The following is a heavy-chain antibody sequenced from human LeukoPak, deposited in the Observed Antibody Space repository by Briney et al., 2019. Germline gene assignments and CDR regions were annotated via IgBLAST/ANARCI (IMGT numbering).Heavy chain of an antibody. D-gene: IGHD1-14*01. J-gene: IGHJ4*02. CDR1: GFSLSTNGVG. V-gene: IGHV2-5*01. CDR3: AHTFNGNPHFDY. Sequence: SGPTLVNPTQTLTLTCTFSGFSLSTNGVGVGWIRQPPGKALEWLALFYWNDDKRYSPSLKSRLTITKDTSKNQVVLTMTNMDPVDTATYFCAHTFNGNPHFDYWGLGTLVTVSS. CDR2: FYWNDDK.